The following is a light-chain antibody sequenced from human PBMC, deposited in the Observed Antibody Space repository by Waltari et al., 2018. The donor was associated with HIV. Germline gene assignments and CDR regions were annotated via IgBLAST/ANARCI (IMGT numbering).Light chain of an antibody. CDR1: QSIGKY. J-gene: IGKJ1*01. Sequence: DIQMTQSPSSLSASVRDRVTISCRASQSIGKYLNWYQQKPGRAPNLLIYGSSALQSGVPSRFSGSGSGTDFTLTISTLQPDDFATYYCQQTYGTPRTFGQGTKVEIK. CDR2: GSS. CDR3: QQTYGTPRT. V-gene: IGKV1-39*01.